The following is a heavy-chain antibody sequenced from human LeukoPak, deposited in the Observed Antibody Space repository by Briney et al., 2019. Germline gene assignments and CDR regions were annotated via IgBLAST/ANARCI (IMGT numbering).Heavy chain of an antibody. D-gene: IGHD3-22*01. J-gene: IGHJ4*02. CDR1: GYSFTSYW. CDR3: ARLVGHYDSSGHQFGY. Sequence: PGESLKISCKGSGYSFTSYWIGWVRQMPGKGLEWMGIIYPGDSDTRYSPSFEGQVTISADKSISTAYLQWSSLKASDTAMYFCARLVGHYDSSGHQFGYWGQGKLGSVSS. V-gene: IGHV5-51*01. CDR2: IYPGDSDT.